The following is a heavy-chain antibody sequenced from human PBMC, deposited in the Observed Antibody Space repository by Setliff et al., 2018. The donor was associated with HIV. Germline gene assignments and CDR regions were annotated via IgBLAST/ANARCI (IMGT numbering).Heavy chain of an antibody. CDR1: GGSFSSSTYS. J-gene: IGHJ3*01. V-gene: IGHV4-39*01. Sequence: SETLSLTCTVSGGSFSSSTYSWGWIRQPPGMGLEWIGSIHSSGTTYYNPSLKSRVAISVDTSRSQFSPKLRSVTAADTAVYYCARHKTNYDFYAFDVWGQGTMVTVSS. CDR3: ARHKTNYDFYAFDV. D-gene: IGHD3-3*01. CDR2: IHSSGTT.